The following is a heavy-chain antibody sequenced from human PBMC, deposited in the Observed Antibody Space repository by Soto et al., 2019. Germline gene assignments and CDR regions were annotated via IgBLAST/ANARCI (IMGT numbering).Heavy chain of an antibody. CDR1: GFTFSSYA. J-gene: IGHJ5*02. V-gene: IGHV3-23*01. CDR2: ISGSGGST. Sequence: PGGSLRLSCAASGFTFSSYAMSWVRQAPGKGLEWVSAISGSGGSTYYADSVKGRFTISRDNSKNTLYLQMNSLRAEDTAVYYCAKGLVVPAAPVDPWFDPWGQGTLVTVSS. CDR3: AKGLVVPAAPVDPWFDP. D-gene: IGHD2-2*01.